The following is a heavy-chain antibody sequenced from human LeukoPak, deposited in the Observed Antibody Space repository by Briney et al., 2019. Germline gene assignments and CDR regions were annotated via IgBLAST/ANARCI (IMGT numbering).Heavy chain of an antibody. D-gene: IGHD6-19*01. CDR2: INPNSGGT. CDR3: ARVNKRIAVAGPDAFDI. CDR1: GYPFTGYY. Sequence: GASVKVSCKASGYPFTGYYMHWVRQAPGQGLEWMGWINPNSGGTNYAQKFQGRVTMTRDTSISTAYMELSRLRSDDTAVYYCARVNKRIAVAGPDAFDIWGQGTMVTVSS. V-gene: IGHV1-2*02. J-gene: IGHJ3*02.